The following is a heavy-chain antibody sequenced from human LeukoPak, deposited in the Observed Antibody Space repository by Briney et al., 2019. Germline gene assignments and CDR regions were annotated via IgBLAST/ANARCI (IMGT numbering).Heavy chain of an antibody. CDR1: GFTFSSYA. CDR2: ISYDGSNK. Sequence: GGSLRLSCAASGFTFSSYAMHWVRQAPGKGLEWVAVISYDGSNKYYADSVKGRFTISRDNSKNTLYLQMNSLRAEDTAVYYCARDGDWNDEFHFDYWGQGTLVTVSS. CDR3: ARDGDWNDEFHFDY. V-gene: IGHV3-30*04. J-gene: IGHJ4*02. D-gene: IGHD1-1*01.